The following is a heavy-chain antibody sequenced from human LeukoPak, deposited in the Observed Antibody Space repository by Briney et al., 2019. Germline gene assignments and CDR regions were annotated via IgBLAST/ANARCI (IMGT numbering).Heavy chain of an antibody. Sequence: GASVKVSCKASGYTFTGYYMHWVRQAPGQGLEWMGRINPNSGDTSYVQKFQGRVSMTRDTSISTGYMELSRLTSDDTAVYYCARRIAAAGNNWFDPWGQGTLVTVSS. CDR3: ARRIAAAGNNWFDP. CDR1: GYTFTGYY. V-gene: IGHV1-2*06. CDR2: INPNSGDT. J-gene: IGHJ5*02. D-gene: IGHD6-13*01.